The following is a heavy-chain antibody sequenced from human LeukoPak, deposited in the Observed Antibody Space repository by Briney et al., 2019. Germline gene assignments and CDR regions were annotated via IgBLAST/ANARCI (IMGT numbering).Heavy chain of an antibody. J-gene: IGHJ4*02. V-gene: IGHV1-2*02. Sequence: ASVKVSCKASGYTFTGYYMHWVRQAPGQGLEWMGWINPNSGGTNYAQKFQGRVTMTRDTSISTAYMELSRLRSDDMAVYYCARDYRGSGWYRGYYFDYWGQGTLVTVSS. CDR1: GYTFTGYY. D-gene: IGHD6-19*01. CDR3: ARDYRGSGWYRGYYFDY. CDR2: INPNSGGT.